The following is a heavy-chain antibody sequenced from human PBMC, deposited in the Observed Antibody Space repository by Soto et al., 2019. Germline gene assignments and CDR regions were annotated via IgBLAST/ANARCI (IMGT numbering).Heavy chain of an antibody. D-gene: IGHD4-17*01. J-gene: IGHJ4*02. CDR2: IYYSGNT. CDR3: ARQTLPTVTTNLYYFDY. V-gene: IGHV4-30-4*01. CDR1: GGSISSGYYY. Sequence: SETLSLTCSVSGGSISSGYYYWSWIRQPPGKGLEWIGNIYYSGNTYYNPSLKSRLIISIDTSKNQFSLKLSSVTAADTAVYYCARQTLPTVTTNLYYFDYWGQGTLVTVSS.